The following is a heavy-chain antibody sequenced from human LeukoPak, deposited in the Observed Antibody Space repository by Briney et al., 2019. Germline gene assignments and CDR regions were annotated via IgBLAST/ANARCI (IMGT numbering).Heavy chain of an antibody. D-gene: IGHD6-19*01. Sequence: GGSLRLSCAASGFTFSSYAMNWVRQAPGKGLEWVSVFSDSGGRTYCADSVKGRFTISRDTPKNTLYLQMNSLRAEDTAVYYCAKGGWLEYWGQGTLATVSS. J-gene: IGHJ4*02. CDR2: FSDSGGRT. CDR1: GFTFSSYA. CDR3: AKGGWLEY. V-gene: IGHV3-23*01.